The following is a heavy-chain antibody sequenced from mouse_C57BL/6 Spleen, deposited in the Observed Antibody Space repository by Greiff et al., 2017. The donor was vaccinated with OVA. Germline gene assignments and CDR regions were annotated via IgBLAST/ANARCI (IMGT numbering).Heavy chain of an antibody. J-gene: IGHJ2*01. CDR3: ARSLITTVVATDY. Sequence: VKLQQPGAELVMPGASVKLSCKASGYTFTSYWMHWVKQRPGQGLEWIGEIDPSDSYTNYNQKFKGKSTLTVDKSSSTAYMQLSSLTSEDSAVYYCARSLITTVVATDYWGQGTTLTVSS. D-gene: IGHD1-1*01. V-gene: IGHV1-69*01. CDR2: IDPSDSYT. CDR1: GYTFTSYW.